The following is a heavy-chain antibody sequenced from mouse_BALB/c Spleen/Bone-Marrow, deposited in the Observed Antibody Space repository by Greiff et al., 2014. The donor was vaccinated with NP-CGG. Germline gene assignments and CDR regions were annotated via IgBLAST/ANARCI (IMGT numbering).Heavy chain of an antibody. Sequence: SGAELVKPGASVKLSCTASGFNIKDTYMHWVKQRPEQGLEWIGIIDPANGNTKYDPKFQSKATITSDASSNTAYLQHSSLTSEDTTVYYCAAYYYGSIQFAYWGQGTLVTVSA. V-gene: IGHV14-3*02. CDR1: GFNIKDTY. CDR3: AAYYYGSIQFAY. CDR2: IDPANGNT. J-gene: IGHJ3*01. D-gene: IGHD1-1*01.